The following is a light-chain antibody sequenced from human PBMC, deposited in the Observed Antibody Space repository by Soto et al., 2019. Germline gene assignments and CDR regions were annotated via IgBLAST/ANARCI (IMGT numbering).Light chain of an antibody. CDR1: QSVSSSY. CDR3: QQYGASPR. V-gene: IGKV3-20*01. Sequence: DIVLTQSPGTLSLSPGERATLSCRASQSVSSSYLAWYQHKPGQAPRLLIYGASSRATGIPDRFSGSGSGTDFPLTINRLEPEAFAVYFCQQYGASPRFGQGTRLEMK. CDR2: GAS. J-gene: IGKJ5*01.